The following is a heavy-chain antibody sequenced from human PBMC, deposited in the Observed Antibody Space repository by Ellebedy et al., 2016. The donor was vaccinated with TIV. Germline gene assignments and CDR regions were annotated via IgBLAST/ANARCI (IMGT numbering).Heavy chain of an antibody. Sequence: GGSLRLSCAASGFTFSDYYMSWIRQAPGKGLEWVSYISSGGTTIYYADSVRGRFTISRDNAKNSLYLQMNSLRAEDTAVYYCASDTTTGYFDYWGQGTLVTVSS. J-gene: IGHJ4*02. CDR2: ISSGGTTI. D-gene: IGHD1-1*01. V-gene: IGHV3-11*01. CDR1: GFTFSDYY. CDR3: ASDTTTGYFDY.